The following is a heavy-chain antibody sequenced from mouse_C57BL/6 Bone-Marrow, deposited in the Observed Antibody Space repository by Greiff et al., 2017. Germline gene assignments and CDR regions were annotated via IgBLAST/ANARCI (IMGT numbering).Heavy chain of an antibody. J-gene: IGHJ2*01. CDR2: IDPEIGDT. CDR1: GFNIKDDY. D-gene: IGHD2-3*01. V-gene: IGHV14-4*01. Sequence: EVKLQESGAELVRPGASVKLSCTASGFNIKDDYIHWVKQRPEQGLEWIGWIDPEIGDTEYASKFQGKATITSDTSSNTAYLQLSSLTSEATAVYYCSSFDGNYFDFWGQGTPLTVAS. CDR3: SSFDGNYFDF.